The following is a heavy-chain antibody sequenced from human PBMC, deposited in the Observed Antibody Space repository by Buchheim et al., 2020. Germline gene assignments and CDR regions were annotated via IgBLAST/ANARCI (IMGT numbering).Heavy chain of an antibody. D-gene: IGHD5/OR15-5a*01. CDR1: GFTFSSYA. Sequence: QVQLVESGGGVVQPGRSLRLSCAASGFTFSSYAMHWVRQAPGKGLEWVAVISYDGSNKYYADSVKGRFTISRDNSKNTLYLQMNSLRAEDTAVYYCAIYHSFDYWGQGTL. CDR2: ISYDGSNK. CDR3: AIYHSFDY. V-gene: IGHV3-30-3*01. J-gene: IGHJ4*02.